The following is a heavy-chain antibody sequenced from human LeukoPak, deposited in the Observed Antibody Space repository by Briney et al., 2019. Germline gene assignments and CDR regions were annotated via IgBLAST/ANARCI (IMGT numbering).Heavy chain of an antibody. D-gene: IGHD2-2*01. Sequence: PSETLSLTCTVFGGSISSSSYYWGWIRQPPGKGLEWIGSIYYSGSTYYNPSLKSRVTISVDTSKNQFSLKLRSVTAADTAVYYCARSLQLLDKYGDYYYYMDVWGKGTTVTVSS. V-gene: IGHV4-39*07. CDR1: GGSISSSSYY. J-gene: IGHJ6*03. CDR3: ARSLQLLDKYGDYYYYMDV. CDR2: IYYSGST.